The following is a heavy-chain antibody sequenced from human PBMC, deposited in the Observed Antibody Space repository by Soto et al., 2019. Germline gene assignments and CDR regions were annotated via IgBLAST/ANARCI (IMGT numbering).Heavy chain of an antibody. CDR2: INPSGSRT. CDR3: ARDRQRLVYVFDY. CDR1: GSTFISYF. V-gene: IGHV1-46*01. D-gene: IGHD2-8*01. Sequence: QVQLVQSGAEVKKPGASVKVSCKASGSTFISYFIHLVRQAPGQGLEWMGVINPSGSRTSYAQKVQGRVTITRDTSTSTAYMELSSLTSDDTAEYYCARDRQRLVYVFDYWGQGTLVTVSS. J-gene: IGHJ4*02.